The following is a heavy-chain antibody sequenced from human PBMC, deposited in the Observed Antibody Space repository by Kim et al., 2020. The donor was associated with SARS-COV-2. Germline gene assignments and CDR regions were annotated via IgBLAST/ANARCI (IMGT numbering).Heavy chain of an antibody. Sequence: GGSLRLSCAASGFTFSDYYMSWIRQAPGKGLEWGSYISSSTSYTSYADSVKGRFTISRDNAENSLFLQMNSLRAEDTAVYYCARRGSGWYSQIDYWGQGTLVTVSS. CDR1: GFTFSDYY. D-gene: IGHD6-13*01. CDR2: ISSSTSYT. J-gene: IGHJ4*02. CDR3: ARRGSGWYSQIDY. V-gene: IGHV3-11*03.